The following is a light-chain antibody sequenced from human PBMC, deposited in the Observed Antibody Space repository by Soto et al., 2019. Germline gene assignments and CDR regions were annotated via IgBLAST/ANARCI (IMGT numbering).Light chain of an antibody. CDR3: YKYGSSTA. J-gene: IGKJ5*01. V-gene: IGKV3-20*01. CDR2: GTS. Sequence: EVGLARSPGTLSLSPGERATLPCRASQSVKSSYLAWYQHKPGQAPRLLIYGTSSRATGIPDRFSGSGSGTDFTLTISRLEPEDFAVYYCYKYGSSTAFGTGTRLDIK. CDR1: QSVKSSY.